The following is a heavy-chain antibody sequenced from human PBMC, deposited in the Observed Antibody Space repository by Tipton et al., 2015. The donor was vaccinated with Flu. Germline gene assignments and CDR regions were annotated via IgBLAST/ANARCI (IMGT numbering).Heavy chain of an antibody. V-gene: IGHV3-30*02. J-gene: IGHJ6*02. CDR1: GFTFSSYD. Sequence: QLVQSGGGLVKPGGSLRLSCAASGFTFSSYDMNWVRQAPGKGLEWVAIIRYDGSYKYYAESVKGRFTISRDNSKNTLSLQMNSLRPEDTAVYYCAKIPEFSSSWYTPIAGQYFYGMDVWGQGTTVTVSS. D-gene: IGHD6-13*01. CDR2: IRYDGSYK. CDR3: AKIPEFSSSWYTPIAGQYFYGMDV.